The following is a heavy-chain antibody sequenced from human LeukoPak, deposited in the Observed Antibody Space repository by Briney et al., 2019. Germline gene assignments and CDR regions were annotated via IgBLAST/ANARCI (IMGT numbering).Heavy chain of an antibody. V-gene: IGHV1-69*13. J-gene: IGHJ4*02. CDR1: GGTFSSYA. CDR2: IIPIFGTA. CDR3: ARDRGSSGYSFDY. D-gene: IGHD3-22*01. Sequence: ASVKVSCKASGGTFSSYAISWVRQAPGQGLEWMGGIIPIFGTANYAQKFQGRVTITADESTSTAYMELSSLRSEDTAVYYCARDRGSSGYSFDYWGQGTLVTASS.